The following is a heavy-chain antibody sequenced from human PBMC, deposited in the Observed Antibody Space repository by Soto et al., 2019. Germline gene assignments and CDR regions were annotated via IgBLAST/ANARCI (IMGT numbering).Heavy chain of an antibody. V-gene: IGHV4-34*01. CDR3: ARGRVGLGFDI. J-gene: IGHJ3*02. D-gene: IGHD3-16*01. Sequence: QVQLQQWGAGLLKPSETLSLTCAVYGGSFSGYYWSWIRQPPGKGLEWIGEINHSGSTNYNPSLKSRVTISVDTSKNQFSLKLSSVTAADTAMYYCARGRVGLGFDIWGQGTMVTVSS. CDR2: INHSGST. CDR1: GGSFSGYY.